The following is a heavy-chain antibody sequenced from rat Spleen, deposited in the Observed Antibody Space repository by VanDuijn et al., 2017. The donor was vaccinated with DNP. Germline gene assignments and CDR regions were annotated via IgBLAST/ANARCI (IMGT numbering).Heavy chain of an antibody. CDR3: ASFPGPNWFAY. V-gene: IGHV5S10*01. CDR2: IFYAGTTT. Sequence: EVQLVESGGGLVQAGRSLKLSCAASGFTFSDYNMAWVRQAPKKGLEWVATIFYAGTTTYYRGSVKGRFTISRDNANGTLYLQMDNLRSEDTATYYCASFPGPNWFAYWGQGTLVTVSS. CDR1: GFTFSDYN. D-gene: IGHD1-4*01. J-gene: IGHJ3*01.